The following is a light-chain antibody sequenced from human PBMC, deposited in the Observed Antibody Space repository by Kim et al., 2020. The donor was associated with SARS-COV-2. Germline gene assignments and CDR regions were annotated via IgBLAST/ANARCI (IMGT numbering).Light chain of an antibody. Sequence: SYELTQPPSVSVAPGKTARITCGGNNIGSKSVHWYQQKPGQAPVLVIYYDSDRPSGIPERFSGSNSGNTATLTISRVEAGDEADYYCQVWDSSSDLNWVF. CDR3: QVWDSSSDLNWV. V-gene: IGLV3-21*04. J-gene: IGLJ3*02. CDR1: NIGSKS. CDR2: YDS.